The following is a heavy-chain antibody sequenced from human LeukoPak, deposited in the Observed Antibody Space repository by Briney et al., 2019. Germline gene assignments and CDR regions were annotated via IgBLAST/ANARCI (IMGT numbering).Heavy chain of an antibody. V-gene: IGHV1-69*04. CDR3: ARGTSSHCSGGSCYSTRDYYFDY. Sequence: SVKVSCKASGGTFSSHAISWVRQAPGQGLEWMGRIIPILGIANYAQKFQGRVTITADKSTSTAYMELSSLRSEDTAVYYCARGTSSHCSGGSCYSTRDYYFDYWGQGTLATVSS. CDR2: IIPILGIA. D-gene: IGHD2-15*01. J-gene: IGHJ4*02. CDR1: GGTFSSHA.